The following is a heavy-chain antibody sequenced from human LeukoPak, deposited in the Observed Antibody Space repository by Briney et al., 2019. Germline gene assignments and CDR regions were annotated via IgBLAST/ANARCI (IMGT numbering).Heavy chain of an antibody. D-gene: IGHD3-10*01. J-gene: IGHJ4*02. CDR1: GYTFTGYY. CDR3: ARDLGYYGSGRPNTLDY. V-gene: IGHV1-2*06. Sequence: ASVKVSCKASGYTFTGYYMHWVRQAPGQGLEWMGRINPNSGGTNYAQKSQGRVTMTRDTSISTAYMELSRLRSDDAAVYYCARDLGYYGSGRPNTLDYWGQGALVTVSS. CDR2: INPNSGGT.